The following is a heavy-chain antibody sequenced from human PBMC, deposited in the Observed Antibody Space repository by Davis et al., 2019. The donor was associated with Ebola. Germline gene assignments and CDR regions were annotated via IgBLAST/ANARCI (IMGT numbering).Heavy chain of an antibody. CDR1: ASTSSTYS. CDR2: TSSSSSHI. J-gene: IGHJ6*03. Sequence: PGRSLRPSCPPPASTSSTYSMNWVRQPPGKGLEWVSSTSSSSSHIYYADSGTGRFTISRDNAKNSLYLQMNRLRAEDTAVYYCARPPGDIVVVPAAQSYYYYYYMDVWGKGTTVTVSS. CDR3: ARPPGDIVVVPAAQSYYYYYYMDV. V-gene: IGHV3-21*01. D-gene: IGHD2-2*01.